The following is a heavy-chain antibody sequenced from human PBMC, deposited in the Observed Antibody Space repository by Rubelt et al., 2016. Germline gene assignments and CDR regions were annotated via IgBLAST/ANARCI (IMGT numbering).Heavy chain of an antibody. V-gene: IGHV1-18*01. J-gene: IGHJ5*02. D-gene: IGHD1-1*01. CDR3: ARVSGTTNNWFDP. Sequence: QVQLVQSGAEVKKPGASVKVSCKASGYTFTSYGISWVRQAPGQGLEWMGWISAYNGNTNYAPKLQGRVTMTTDTSTSTAYIELRSLRSDDKAVYYCARVSGTTNNWFDPWGQGTLVTVSS. CDR2: ISAYNGNT. CDR1: GYTFTSYG.